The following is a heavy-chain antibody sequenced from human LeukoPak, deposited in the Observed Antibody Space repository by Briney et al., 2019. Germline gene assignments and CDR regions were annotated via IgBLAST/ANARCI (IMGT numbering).Heavy chain of an antibody. J-gene: IGHJ6*02. Sequence: PGGSLRLSCAGAGFTFSNYGMSWVRQAPGKGLEWVAVISYDGSNKYYADSVKGRFTISRDNSKNTLYLQMNSLRAEDTAVYYSAKDLRSLRFLEWPSSMDGWGQGTTVTVSS. D-gene: IGHD3-3*01. CDR3: AKDLRSLRFLEWPSSMDG. V-gene: IGHV3-30*18. CDR1: GFTFSNYG. CDR2: ISYDGSNK.